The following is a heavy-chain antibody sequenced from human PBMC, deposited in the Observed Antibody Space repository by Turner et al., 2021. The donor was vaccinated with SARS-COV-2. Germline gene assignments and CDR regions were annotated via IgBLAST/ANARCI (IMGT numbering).Heavy chain of an antibody. CDR1: GGSISSSSYY. V-gene: IGHV4-39*01. CDR3: ARLRQTQNFDY. CDR2: IYYSGIT. Sequence: QLQLQESGPGLVKPSETLSLTCTVSGGSISSSSYYWGWIRQPPEKGLEWIGSIYYSGITYYNQSLKSRVTISVDTSKNQFSLKLSSVTAADTAVYYCARLRQTQNFDYWGQGTLVTVSS. J-gene: IGHJ4*02.